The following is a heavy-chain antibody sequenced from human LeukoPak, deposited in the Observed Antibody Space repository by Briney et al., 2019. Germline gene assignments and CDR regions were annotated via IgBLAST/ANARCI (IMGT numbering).Heavy chain of an antibody. J-gene: IGHJ4*02. Sequence: GGPLRLLCAAWGLTFSSYGMLGLRQAPGKELEGVAFIRQYGSNKHYAHSVKDRFTISRDNSKNTLYLQMNSLRGEDTAVYYCAKRGMVLVVDTAMAGGLSFDYWGQGNLVTVSS. CDR1: GLTFSSYG. CDR3: AKRGMVLVVDTAMAGGLSFDY. CDR2: IRQYGSNK. V-gene: IGHV3-30*02. D-gene: IGHD5-18*01.